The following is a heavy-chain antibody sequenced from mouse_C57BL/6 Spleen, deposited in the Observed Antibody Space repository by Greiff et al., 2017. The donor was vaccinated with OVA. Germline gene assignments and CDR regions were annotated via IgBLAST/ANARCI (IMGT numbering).Heavy chain of an antibody. V-gene: IGHV14-2*01. CDR1: GFNIKDYY. J-gene: IGHJ3*01. CDR2: IDPEDGET. Sequence: EVQLQESGAELVKPGASVKLSCTASGFNIKDYYMHWVKQRTEQGLEWIGRIDPEDGETKYAPKFQGKATITADTSSNTAYLQLSSLTSEDTAVYYCAIYYYGSSYDGWFAYWGQGTLVTVSA. CDR3: AIYYYGSSYDGWFAY. D-gene: IGHD1-1*01.